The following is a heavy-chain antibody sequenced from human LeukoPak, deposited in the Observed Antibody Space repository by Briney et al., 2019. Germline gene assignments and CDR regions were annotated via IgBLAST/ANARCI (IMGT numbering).Heavy chain of an antibody. CDR3: AAGDRNGWYFDY. CDR2: INWNGGST. CDR1: GFTFDDHG. Sequence: GGSLRLSCAASGFTFDDHGTSWVRQVPGKGLEWVSGINWNGGSTGYADSVKGRFTISRDNAKNSLYLQMNSLRAEDTALYYCAAGDRNGWYFDYWGQGTLVRVSS. V-gene: IGHV3-20*04. J-gene: IGHJ4*02. D-gene: IGHD6-19*01.